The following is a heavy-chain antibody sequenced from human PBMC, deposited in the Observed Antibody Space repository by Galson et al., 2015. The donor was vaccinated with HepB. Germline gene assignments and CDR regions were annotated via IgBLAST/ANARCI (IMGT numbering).Heavy chain of an antibody. V-gene: IGHV2-26*01. CDR3: ARIRTNYYGSGSYCLDP. CDR2: IFLHDEK. D-gene: IGHD3-10*01. CDR1: GFSLSNARMG. J-gene: IGHJ5*02. Sequence: PALVKPTQTLTLTCTVSGFSLSNARMGVSWIRQPPGKALEWLSHIFLHDEKSYSTSLKSRLTISKDTSKSQVVLTMTNMDPVDTATYYCARIRTNYYGSGSYCLDPWGQGTLVTVSS.